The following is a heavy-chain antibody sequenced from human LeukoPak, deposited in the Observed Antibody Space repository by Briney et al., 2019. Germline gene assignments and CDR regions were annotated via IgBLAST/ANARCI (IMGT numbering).Heavy chain of an antibody. CDR1: GFTFDDYA. D-gene: IGHD2-21*02. J-gene: IGHJ4*02. V-gene: IGHV3-9*03. CDR2: ISWNSGSV. CDR3: AKATDFTYCGGDCYQGYYFDS. Sequence: GRSLRLSCAASGFTFDDYAMHWVRQAPGKGLEWDSGISWNSGSVVYADSVKGRFTISRDNAKNSLYLQMNSLSAEDMALYYCAKATDFTYCGGDCYQGYYFDSWGQGTLVTVSS.